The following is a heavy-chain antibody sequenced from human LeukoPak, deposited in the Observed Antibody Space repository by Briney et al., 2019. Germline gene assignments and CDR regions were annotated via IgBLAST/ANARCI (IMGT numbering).Heavy chain of an antibody. J-gene: IGHJ4*02. D-gene: IGHD6-19*01. Sequence: GGSLRLSCAASGFTFDDYAMHWVRQSPGKGLELVCFITGDGGRAYYAESVKGRFTISRDNSKNSVFLQMNSLGSEDTALYYCAKDVSNSGWTSWGQGTLVTVSS. CDR3: AKDVSNSGWTS. CDR2: ITGDGGRA. CDR1: GFTFDDYA. V-gene: IGHV3-43*02.